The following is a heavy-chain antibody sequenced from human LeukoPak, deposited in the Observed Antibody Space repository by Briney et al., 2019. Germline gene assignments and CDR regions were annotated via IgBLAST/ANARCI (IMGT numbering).Heavy chain of an antibody. CDR2: ISSSSSYI. D-gene: IGHD3-9*01. Sequence: PGGSLRLSCAASGFTFSSYEMNWVRQAPGKGLEWVSSISSSSSYIYYADSVKGRFTISRDNAKNSLYLQMNSLRAEDTAVYYCARGDGYFDWYGQFDPWGQGTLVTVSS. CDR3: ARGDGYFDWYGQFDP. V-gene: IGHV3-21*01. CDR1: GFTFSSYE. J-gene: IGHJ5*02.